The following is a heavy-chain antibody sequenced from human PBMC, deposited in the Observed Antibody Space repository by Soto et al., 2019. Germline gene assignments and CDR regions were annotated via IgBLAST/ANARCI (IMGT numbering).Heavy chain of an antibody. CDR2: INSDGSST. Sequence: GGSLRLSCAASGFTFSSYWMHWVRQAPGKGLVWVSRINSDGSSTSYADSVKGRFTISRDNAKNTLYLQMNSLRAEDTAVYYCARDIPPAVEMATITSVGWGQGTLVTVSS. CDR3: ARDIPPAVEMATITSVG. J-gene: IGHJ4*02. V-gene: IGHV3-74*01. D-gene: IGHD5-12*01. CDR1: GFTFSSYW.